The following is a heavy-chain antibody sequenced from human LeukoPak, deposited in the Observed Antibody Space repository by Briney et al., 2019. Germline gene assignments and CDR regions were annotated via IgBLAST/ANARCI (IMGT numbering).Heavy chain of an antibody. CDR3: ARAPITSPFYFDY. D-gene: IGHD2-2*01. CDR1: GFTFSTYG. V-gene: IGHV3-33*01. CDR2: IWYDGSNK. Sequence: ARSLRLSCAASGFTFSTYGMHWVRQAPGKGLHWVAVIWYDGSNKYYADSVKGRFTISRDNAKNSLYLQMDSLRAEDTALYYCARAPITSPFYFDYWGPGTLVTVSS. J-gene: IGHJ4*02.